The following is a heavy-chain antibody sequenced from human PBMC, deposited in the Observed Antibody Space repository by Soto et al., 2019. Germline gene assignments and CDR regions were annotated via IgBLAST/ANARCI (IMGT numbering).Heavy chain of an antibody. V-gene: IGHV4-39*01. J-gene: IGHJ5*01. CDR1: GVSIHNSHSF. CDR3: GRVVEGDTRHTEHDS. CDR2: VYHNGGA. Sequence: SETLSLTCTVSGVSIHNSHSFWAWIRQPPGKGLEFIGSVYHNGGAHYNSSLKSRVTISVDTAHNQVSLRMRSLTAADTAVYYCGRVVEGDTRHTEHDSWGQGMLVTVSS. D-gene: IGHD2-21*01.